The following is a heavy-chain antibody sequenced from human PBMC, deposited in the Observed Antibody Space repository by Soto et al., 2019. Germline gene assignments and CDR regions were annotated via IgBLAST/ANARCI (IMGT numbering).Heavy chain of an antibody. CDR2: ISYDGSNK. Sequence: GWSLRLSCAASGFTFSSYAMHWVRQAPGKGLEWVAFISYDGSNKYYADSVKGRFTISRDNSKNTLYLQMNSLRAEDTAVYYCARDRSVGNYYYYGMDVWGQGTTVTVSS. D-gene: IGHD1-26*01. CDR3: ARDRSVGNYYYYGMDV. J-gene: IGHJ6*02. V-gene: IGHV3-30-3*01. CDR1: GFTFSSYA.